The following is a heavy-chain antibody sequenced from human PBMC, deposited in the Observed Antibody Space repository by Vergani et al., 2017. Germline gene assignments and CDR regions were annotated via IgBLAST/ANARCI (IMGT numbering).Heavy chain of an antibody. CDR2: IFYSGST. CDR1: GGSFSSAGYY. CDR3: ARSRSATGTTDYFDY. V-gene: IGHV4-31*02. Sequence: QVQLQESGPGLVKPSQTLSLTCSVSGGSFSSAGYYWSWIRQHPGKGLEWIGYIFYSGSTYYNPSLKSRVTISVDTSKNQFPLNLNSVTAADTAVYFCARSRSATGTTDYFDYWGQGTLVTVSS. J-gene: IGHJ4*02. D-gene: IGHD4-17*01.